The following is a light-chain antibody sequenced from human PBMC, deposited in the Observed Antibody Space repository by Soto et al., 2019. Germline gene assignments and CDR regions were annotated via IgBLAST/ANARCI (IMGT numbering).Light chain of an antibody. J-gene: IGKJ5*01. Sequence: EIVMTQSPAPLSVSPGERATLSCRASQSVRSNLAWYQHKPGQAPRLLIYGASTSATGVPARFSGSGSGTEFTLTISSLQSEDVALYYCQQYNDWPRTTFGQGTRLEI. CDR1: QSVRSN. CDR3: QQYNDWPRTT. CDR2: GAS. V-gene: IGKV3-15*01.